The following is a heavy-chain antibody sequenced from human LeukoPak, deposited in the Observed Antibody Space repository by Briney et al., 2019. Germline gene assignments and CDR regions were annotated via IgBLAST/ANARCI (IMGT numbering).Heavy chain of an antibody. V-gene: IGHV4-39*07. CDR1: GGSISSSSYY. J-gene: IGHJ6*03. CDR2: IYTSGST. D-gene: IGHD1-26*01. Sequence: PSETLSLTCTVSGGSISSSSYYWGWIRQPPGKGLEWIGRIYTSGSTNYNPSLKSRVTISVDTSKNQSSLKLSSVTAADTAVYYCTSGSYSFYYMDVWGKGTTVTVSS. CDR3: TSGSYSFYYMDV.